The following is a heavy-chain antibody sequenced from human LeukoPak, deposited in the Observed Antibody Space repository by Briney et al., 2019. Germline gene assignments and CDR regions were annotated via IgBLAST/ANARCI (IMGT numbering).Heavy chain of an antibody. V-gene: IGHV3-7*01. D-gene: IGHD3-3*01. CDR1: GFTFSGSW. CDR2: INQDGSAK. CDR3: ARELSWSGRDY. Sequence: PGGSLRLSCAASGFTFSGSWMSWVRQAPGEGLEWVANINQDGSAKNYLDYVKGRFTISIDRGKNSLYLQMNSLRDEDTAVYYCARELSWSGRDYWGQGTLVTVSS. J-gene: IGHJ4*02.